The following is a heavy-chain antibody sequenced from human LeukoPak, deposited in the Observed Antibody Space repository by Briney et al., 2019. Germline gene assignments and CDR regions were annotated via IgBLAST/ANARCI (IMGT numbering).Heavy chain of an antibody. D-gene: IGHD1-26*01. Sequence: ASVKVSCKASGYTFTGYYMHWVRQAPGQGLEWMGWISAYNGNTNYAQKLQGRVTMTTDTSTSTAYMELRSLRSDDTAVYYCASFSGSYADFDYWGQGTLVTVSS. CDR2: ISAYNGNT. V-gene: IGHV1-18*04. CDR3: ASFSGSYADFDY. CDR1: GYTFTGYY. J-gene: IGHJ4*02.